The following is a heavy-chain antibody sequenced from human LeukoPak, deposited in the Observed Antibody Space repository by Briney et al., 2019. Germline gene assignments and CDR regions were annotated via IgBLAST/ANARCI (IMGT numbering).Heavy chain of an antibody. J-gene: IGHJ5*01. Sequence: GRSLRLSCIDSGFTFSTSELNWVRQAPGTGLEWLAFINSRNTIYYADSVRGRFTISRDNAKNSLYLQMNSLTVEDTAVYYCARSEGGNSQGLYDRFDSWGQGTLVTVSS. CDR1: GFTFSTSE. V-gene: IGHV3-48*03. CDR3: ARSEGGNSQGLYDRFDS. CDR2: INSRNTI. D-gene: IGHD4-23*01.